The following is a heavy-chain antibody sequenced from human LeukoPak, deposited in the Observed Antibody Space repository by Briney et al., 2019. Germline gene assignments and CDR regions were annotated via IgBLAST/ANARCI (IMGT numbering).Heavy chain of an antibody. CDR1: GYTFTSNY. J-gene: IGHJ6*02. Sequence: ASVKVSCKASGYTFTSNYIHWVRQAPGQGLEWMGGIIPIFGTANYAQKFQGRVTITADESTSTAYMELSSLRSEDTAVYYCARSPGVTIHYYYGMDVWGQGTTVTVSS. CDR2: IIPIFGTA. V-gene: IGHV1-69*13. D-gene: IGHD2-21*01. CDR3: ARSPGVTIHYYYGMDV.